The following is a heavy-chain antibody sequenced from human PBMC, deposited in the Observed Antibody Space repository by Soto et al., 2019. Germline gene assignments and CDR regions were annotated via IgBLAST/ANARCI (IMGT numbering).Heavy chain of an antibody. D-gene: IGHD3-22*01. J-gene: IGHJ4*02. CDR2: INPSGGRT. CDR3: ARVGVVAAQWGYFDY. V-gene: IGHV1-46*01. CDR1: GYTFTTYY. Sequence: ASVKVSCKASGYTFTTYYMHWVRQAPGQGLEWMGVINPSGGRTTYPQKFQGRVSMTKDTSTSTVYMELTSLRSEDTAVYYCARVGVVAAQWGYFDYWGQGTLVTVSS.